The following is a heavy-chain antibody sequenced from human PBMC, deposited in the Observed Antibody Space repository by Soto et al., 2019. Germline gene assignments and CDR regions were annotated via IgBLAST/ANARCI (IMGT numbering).Heavy chain of an antibody. CDR3: ARAAPEADYYYGMDV. CDR2: INHSGST. Sequence: QVQLQQWGAGLLKPSETLSLTCAVYGGPFSGYYWSWIRQPPGKGLEWIGEINHSGSTNYNPSLKSRVTISVDTSKNQFSLKLSSVTAADTAVYYCARAAPEADYYYGMDVWGQGTTATVSS. V-gene: IGHV4-34*01. J-gene: IGHJ6*02. D-gene: IGHD6-19*01. CDR1: GGPFSGYY.